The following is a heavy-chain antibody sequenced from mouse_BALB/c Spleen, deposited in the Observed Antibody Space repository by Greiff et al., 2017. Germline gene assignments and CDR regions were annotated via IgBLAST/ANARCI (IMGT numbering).Heavy chain of an antibody. J-gene: IGHJ1*01. CDR1: GFNIKDTY. V-gene: IGHV14-3*02. D-gene: IGHD1-1*01. CDR2: IDPANGNT. Sequence: EVMLVESGAELVKPGASVKLSCTASGFNIKDTYMHWVKQRPEQGLEWIGRIDPANGNTKYDPKFQGKATITADTSSNTAYLQLSSLTSEDTAVYYCARDYYGSSSYWYFDVWGAGTTVTVSS. CDR3: ARDYYGSSSYWYFDV.